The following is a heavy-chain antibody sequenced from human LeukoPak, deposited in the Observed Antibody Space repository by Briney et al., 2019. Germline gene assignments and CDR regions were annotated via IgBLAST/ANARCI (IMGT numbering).Heavy chain of an antibody. CDR2: ISAYNGNT. CDR3: ARDRDRYYDFWSGYLAVSWFDP. Sequence: ASVKVSCKASGYTFTSYGISRVRQAPGQGLEWMGWISAYNGNTNYAQKLQGRVTMTTDTSTSTAYMELRSLRSDDTAVYYCARDRDRYYDFWSGYLAVSWFDPWGQGTLVTVSS. D-gene: IGHD3-3*01. V-gene: IGHV1-18*01. J-gene: IGHJ5*02. CDR1: GYTFTSYG.